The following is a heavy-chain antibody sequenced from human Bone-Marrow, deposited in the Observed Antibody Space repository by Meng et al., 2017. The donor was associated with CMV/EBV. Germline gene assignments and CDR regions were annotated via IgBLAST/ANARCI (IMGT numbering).Heavy chain of an antibody. CDR3: TRSPNGMDV. Sequence: GESLKISCAAYGFTFNTYDLHWVRQTTREGLEWVSGIGTRGDTYYASSVKGRFTISRENAKKSFYLQMNNLRVGDTAVYYCTRSPNGMDVWGQGNTVTVS. CDR1: GFTFNTYD. V-gene: IGHV3-13*01. CDR2: IGTRGDT. J-gene: IGHJ6*02.